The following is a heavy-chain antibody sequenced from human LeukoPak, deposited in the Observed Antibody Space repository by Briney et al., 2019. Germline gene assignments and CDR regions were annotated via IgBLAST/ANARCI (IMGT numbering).Heavy chain of an antibody. CDR2: IYYSGST. D-gene: IGHD6-13*01. J-gene: IGHJ4*02. V-gene: IGHV4-39*01. CDR1: GGSISSSSYY. CDR3: ARRTIAAAGVYYFDY. Sequence: PSETLSLTCTVSGGSISSSSYYWGWIRQPPGKGLEWIGSIYYSGSTYYNPSLKSRVTISVDTSKNQLSLKLSSVTAADTAVYYCARRTIAAAGVYYFDYWGQGTLVTVSS.